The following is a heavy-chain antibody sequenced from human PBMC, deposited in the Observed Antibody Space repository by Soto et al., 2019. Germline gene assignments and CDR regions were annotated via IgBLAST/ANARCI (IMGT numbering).Heavy chain of an antibody. D-gene: IGHD6-19*01. V-gene: IGHV3-33*01. Sequence: QVQLVESGGGVVQPGRSLRLSCAASGFTFSSYGMHWVRQAPGKGLEWVAVIWYDGSNKYYADSVKGRFTISRDNSKNTLYLQMNSRRAEDTAVYYCARSGSSGWYAIDYCGQVTLVTVSS. CDR3: ARSGSSGWYAIDY. CDR1: GFTFSSYG. CDR2: IWYDGSNK. J-gene: IGHJ4*02.